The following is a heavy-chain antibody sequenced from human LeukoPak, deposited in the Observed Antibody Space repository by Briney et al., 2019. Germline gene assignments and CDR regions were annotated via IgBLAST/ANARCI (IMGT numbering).Heavy chain of an antibody. CDR1: GFTFSSYA. CDR2: ISGSGGST. V-gene: IGHV3-23*01. D-gene: IGHD6-6*01. J-gene: IGHJ4*02. Sequence: GGSLRLSCAASGFTFSSYAMSWVRQAPGKGLEWVSAISGSGGSTYYADSVKGRFTISRDNSKNTLYLQMNRLRAEDTAVYYCANVRGSSSSSYYFDYWGQGTLVTVSS. CDR3: ANVRGSSSSSYYFDY.